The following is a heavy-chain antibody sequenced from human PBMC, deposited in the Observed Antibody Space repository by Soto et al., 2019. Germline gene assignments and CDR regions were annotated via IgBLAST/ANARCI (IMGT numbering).Heavy chain of an antibody. V-gene: IGHV1-69*02. J-gene: IGHJ5*02. CDR1: GVTFRSYT. D-gene: IGHD2-15*01. Sequence: QVQLVQSGAEVKKPGSSVKVSCKASGVTFRSYTISWVRQAPGQGLEWMGRIIPILGIASQAQKFQGRVTITANKGKSTASMELSSLRTADTAVYYCVGVVTLGIKWVAPWGQGTLVTV. CDR3: VGVVTLGIKWVAP. CDR2: IIPILGIA.